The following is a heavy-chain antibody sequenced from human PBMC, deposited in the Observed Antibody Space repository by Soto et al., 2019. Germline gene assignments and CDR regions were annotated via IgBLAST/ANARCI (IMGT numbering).Heavy chain of an antibody. CDR1: GFTFSNYV. Sequence: QVQLVESGGGVVQPGRSLRLSCAASGFTFSNYVIHWVRQAPGKGLEWVAVIWYDGSNKYYADSVKGRFTISRDNSKNTLYLQMNSLRAEDTAVYYCARDRYNRYLDYWGQGTLVTVSS. CDR3: ARDRYNRYLDY. CDR2: IWYDGSNK. V-gene: IGHV3-33*01. J-gene: IGHJ4*02. D-gene: IGHD2-2*02.